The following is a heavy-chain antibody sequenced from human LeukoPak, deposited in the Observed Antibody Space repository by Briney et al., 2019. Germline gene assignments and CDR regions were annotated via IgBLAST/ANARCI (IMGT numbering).Heavy chain of an antibody. CDR1: GFTFSSYG. CDR3: AKDRDSSGWYYGYYYYYGMDV. D-gene: IGHD6-19*01. J-gene: IGHJ6*02. Sequence: GGSLRLSCAASGFTFSSYGMHWVRQAPGKGLEWVAVISYDGSNKYYADSVKGRFTISRDNSKNTLYLRMNSLRAEDTAVYYRAKDRDSSGWYYGYYYYYGMDVWGQGTTVTVSS. V-gene: IGHV3-30*18. CDR2: ISYDGSNK.